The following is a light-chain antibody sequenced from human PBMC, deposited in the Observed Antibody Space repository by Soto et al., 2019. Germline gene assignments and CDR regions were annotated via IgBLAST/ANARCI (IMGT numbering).Light chain of an antibody. V-gene: IGLV2-23*01. CDR3: CSYAGSSTLYV. CDR1: SSDVGSYNL. J-gene: IGLJ1*01. CDR2: EGS. Sequence: QPVLTQPASVSRPPGQSITISCTRTSSDVGSYNLVSWYQQHPGKAPKLMIYEGSKRPSGVSNRFSGSKSGNTASLTISGLQAEDEADYYCCSYAGSSTLYVFGTGTKLTVL.